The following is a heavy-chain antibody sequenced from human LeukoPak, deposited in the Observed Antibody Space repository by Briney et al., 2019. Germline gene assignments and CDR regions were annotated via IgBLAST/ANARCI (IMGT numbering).Heavy chain of an antibody. J-gene: IGHJ4*02. Sequence: SGTLSLTCAVSGGSINSNYWWTWVRQSPGKGLEWIGEIYHTGSVNYNLSLESRVTILRDRSKNQFSLMLRSVTAADMAVYYCARHYDFWSAYNYWGQGILVTVSS. CDR3: ARHYDFWSAYNY. D-gene: IGHD3-3*01. V-gene: IGHV4-4*02. CDR2: IYHTGSV. CDR1: GGSINSNYW.